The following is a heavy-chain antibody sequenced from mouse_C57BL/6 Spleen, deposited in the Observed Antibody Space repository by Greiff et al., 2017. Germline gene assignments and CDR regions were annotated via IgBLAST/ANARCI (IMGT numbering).Heavy chain of an antibody. CDR2: IYPRSGNT. V-gene: IGHV1-81*01. CDR3: ARDDGGPGAWFAY. D-gene: IGHD2-3*01. Sequence: VQLQQSGAELARPGASVKLSCKASGYTFTSYGISWVKQRTGQGLEWIGEIYPRSGNTYYNEKFKGKATLTADKSSSTAYMELRSLTSEDSAVYFCARDDGGPGAWFAYWGQGTLVTVSA. J-gene: IGHJ3*01. CDR1: GYTFTSYG.